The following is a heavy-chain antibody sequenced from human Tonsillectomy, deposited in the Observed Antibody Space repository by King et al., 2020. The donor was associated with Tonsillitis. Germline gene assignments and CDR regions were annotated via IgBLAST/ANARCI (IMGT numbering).Heavy chain of an antibody. CDR1: GFTFSSYA. D-gene: IGHD3-9*01. CDR3: AKETIYDILTGWCPYYYYYGMDV. Sequence: VQLVESGGGLVQPGGSLRLSCAASGFTFSSYAMSWVRQAPGKGLEWVSAISGSGGSTYYADSVKGRFTISRDNSKNTLYLQMNSLRAEDTAVYYCAKETIYDILTGWCPYYYYYGMDVWGQGTTVTVSS. V-gene: IGHV3-23*04. J-gene: IGHJ6*02. CDR2: ISGSGGST.